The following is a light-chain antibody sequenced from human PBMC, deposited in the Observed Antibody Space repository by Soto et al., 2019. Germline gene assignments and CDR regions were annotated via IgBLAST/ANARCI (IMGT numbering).Light chain of an antibody. J-gene: IGKJ4*01. CDR2: LGS. V-gene: IGKV2-28*01. Sequence: DIVMTQSPLSLPVTRGEPASISCRSSQSLLHSNGYNYLDWYLQKPGQSPQLLIYLGSNRASGVPDRFSGSGSGTDFTLKISRVEAEHVGVYYCMQALQTPLTFGGGTKVDIK. CDR3: MQALQTPLT. CDR1: QSLLHSNGYNY.